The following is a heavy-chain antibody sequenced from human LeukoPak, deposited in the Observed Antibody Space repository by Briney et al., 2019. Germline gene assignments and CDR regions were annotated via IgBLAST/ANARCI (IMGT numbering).Heavy chain of an antibody. CDR1: GGSFSVYY. CDR3: ARGPRGYSYGLNDY. V-gene: IGHV4-34*01. Sequence: SETLSLTCAVYGGSFSVYYWSWIRQPPGKGLEWIGEINHSGSTNYNPSLKSRVTISVDTSKNQFSLKLSSVTAADTAVYYCARGPRGYSYGLNDYWGQGTLVTVSS. D-gene: IGHD5-18*01. CDR2: INHSGST. J-gene: IGHJ4*02.